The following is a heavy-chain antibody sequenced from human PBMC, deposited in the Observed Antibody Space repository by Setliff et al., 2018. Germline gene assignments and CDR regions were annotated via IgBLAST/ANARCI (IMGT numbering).Heavy chain of an antibody. Sequence: ASVKVSCKASGYTLSSYYMHWVRQAPGQGLEWMGLINPSGENTVYAQNLQGRVAMTTDTSTSTAYMELRSLRSDDTAVYYCARGRDPAYYYDSGGYYWDYWGQGTLVTVSS. D-gene: IGHD3-22*01. J-gene: IGHJ4*02. V-gene: IGHV1-46*01. CDR2: INPSGENT. CDR3: ARGRDPAYYYDSGGYYWDY. CDR1: GYTLSSYY.